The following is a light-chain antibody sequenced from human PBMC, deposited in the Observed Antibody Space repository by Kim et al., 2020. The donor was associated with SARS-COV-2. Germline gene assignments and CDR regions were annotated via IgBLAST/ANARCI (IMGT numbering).Light chain of an antibody. CDR3: QQRANWVT. J-gene: IGKJ4*01. V-gene: IGKV3-11*01. CDR1: QSVSTY. Sequence: EIVLTQSPATLSLSPGERATLSCRASQSVSTYLAWYQQKPGQAPRLLIYDASKRATAIPARFSGSGSGTDFTLTISSLQPEDFAVYYCQQRANWVTFGGGTKVDIK. CDR2: DAS.